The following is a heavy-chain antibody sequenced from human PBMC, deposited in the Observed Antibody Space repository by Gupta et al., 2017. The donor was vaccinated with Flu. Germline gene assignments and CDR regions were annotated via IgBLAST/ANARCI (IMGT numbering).Heavy chain of an antibody. D-gene: IGHD4-17*01. Sequence: QVQLQESGPGLVKPSETLSLTCTVAGASINTYYWSLIPPPAGKGLEWVGRVYASGGSNYNPSRRRRITMSMNTSKNQFSLKLSSVTAADTAIYYCVRVGYGDYVGPYGALGLWGQGTMVTVSS. CDR2: VYASGGS. CDR3: VRVGYGDYVGPYGALGL. V-gene: IGHV4-4*07. J-gene: IGHJ3*01. CDR1: GASINTYY.